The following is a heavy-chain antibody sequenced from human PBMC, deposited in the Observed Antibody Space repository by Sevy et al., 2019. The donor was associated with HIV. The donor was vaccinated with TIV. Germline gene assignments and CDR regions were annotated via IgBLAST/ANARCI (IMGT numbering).Heavy chain of an antibody. CDR3: ARDCSSTSCLWGMDV. Sequence: GGSLRLSCAASGFTFSRYWMSWVRQAPGKGLEWVANIKLDESEKYYVDSVKGRFTISRDNAKNSLYLQMNSLRAEESAVYYGARDCSSTSCLWGMDVWGQGTTVTVSS. D-gene: IGHD2-2*01. V-gene: IGHV3-7*03. CDR1: GFTFSRYW. CDR2: IKLDESEK. J-gene: IGHJ6*02.